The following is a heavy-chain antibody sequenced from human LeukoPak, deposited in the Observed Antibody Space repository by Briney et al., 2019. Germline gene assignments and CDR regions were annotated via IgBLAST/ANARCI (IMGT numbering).Heavy chain of an antibody. CDR3: ARDLTQSASSHDS. CDR1: GYTFTHYF. D-gene: IGHD2-2*01. Sequence: DSVRVSCKTSGYTFTHYFIHWVRQAPGQGLEWMSWINPSSGSTNYAQKFQGRVTVTRDTSVTTAYMELSRLRSDDTAVYYCARDLTQSASSHDSSGQGTLVTVSS. V-gene: IGHV1-2*02. J-gene: IGHJ4*02. CDR2: INPSSGST.